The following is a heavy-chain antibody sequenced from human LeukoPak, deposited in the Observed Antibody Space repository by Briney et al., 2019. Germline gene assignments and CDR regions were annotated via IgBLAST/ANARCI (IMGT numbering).Heavy chain of an antibody. Sequence: PGGSLRLSCAASGFTVITNDMTWVRQAPGKGLEWVSVPYSDVNKKYADSVQAGFHISRDNSKNTLTLEVNSMSPEDTAVYYCARGEEPLAANTLAYWGQGTLVTVSS. J-gene: IGHJ4*02. CDR3: ARGEEPLAANTLAY. D-gene: IGHD1-14*01. CDR1: GFTVITND. CDR2: PYSDVNK. V-gene: IGHV3-53*01.